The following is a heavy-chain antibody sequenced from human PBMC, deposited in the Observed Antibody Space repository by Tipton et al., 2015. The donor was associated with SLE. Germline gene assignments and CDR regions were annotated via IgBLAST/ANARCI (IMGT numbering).Heavy chain of an antibody. J-gene: IGHJ4*02. CDR2: ISSSSTTI. CDR1: GFTLSAYN. V-gene: IGHV3-48*01. CDR3: SRAGAVRPPDY. D-gene: IGHD6-6*01. Sequence: SLRLPCSASGFTLSAYNMNWVRQAPGKGLEWVSYISSSSTTIYYADSVRGRFTVSRDNAKNSLYLQMNNLGAEDTAVYYCSRAGAVRPPDYWGQGTLVTVSS.